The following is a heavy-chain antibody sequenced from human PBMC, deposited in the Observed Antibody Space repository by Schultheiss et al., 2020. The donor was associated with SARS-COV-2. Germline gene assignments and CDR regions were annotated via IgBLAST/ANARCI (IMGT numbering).Heavy chain of an antibody. V-gene: IGHV3-64D*06. J-gene: IGHJ4*02. CDR3: VKAASVSGSYRY. CDR2: ISSNGGST. CDR1: GFTFSGSA. Sequence: GGSLRLSCAASGFTFSGSAMHWVRQAPGKGLEYVSAISSNGGSTYYADSVKGRFTISRDNSKNTLYLQMSSLRAEDTAVYYCVKAASVSGSYRYWGQGTLVTVSS. D-gene: IGHD1-26*01.